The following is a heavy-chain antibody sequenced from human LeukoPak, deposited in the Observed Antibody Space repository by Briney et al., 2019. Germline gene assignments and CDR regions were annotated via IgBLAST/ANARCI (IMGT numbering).Heavy chain of an antibody. V-gene: IGHV3-48*03. CDR1: GFSFTSFE. Sequence: GGSLRLSCAASGFSFTSFEMNWVRQAPGKGLEWIAYTTISGNTVKYADSVKGRFTISRDNAKNSVYLQMNSLRPEDTAVYFCARIRLPPVKYFDQWGQGTLVTVSS. CDR2: TTISGNTV. J-gene: IGHJ4*02. CDR3: ARIRLPPVKYFDQ.